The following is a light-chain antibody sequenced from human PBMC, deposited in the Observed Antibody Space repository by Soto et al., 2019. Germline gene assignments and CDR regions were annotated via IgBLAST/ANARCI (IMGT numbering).Light chain of an antibody. CDR2: DVS. Sequence: DIQMTQSPSTLSASVGDRVTITCRASQSISRWLAWYHQKPGKAPKLLISDVSTLQSGVPSRFSGSGSGTEFTLTISSLQPDDFSTYYCQQYNFSPYTFGQGTNLEI. CDR3: QQYNFSPYT. V-gene: IGKV1-5*01. J-gene: IGKJ2*01. CDR1: QSISRW.